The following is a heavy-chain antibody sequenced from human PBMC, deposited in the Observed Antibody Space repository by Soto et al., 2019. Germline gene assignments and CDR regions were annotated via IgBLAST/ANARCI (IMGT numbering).Heavy chain of an antibody. CDR1: GGSISSYY. Sequence: KTSETLSLTCTVSGGSISSYYWSWIRQPPGKGLEWIGYIYYSGSTNYNPSLKSRVTISVDTSKNQFSLKLSSVTAADTAVYYCARDPVMTTHPTAFDIWGQGTMVTVSS. V-gene: IGHV4-59*01. J-gene: IGHJ3*02. CDR2: IYYSGST. D-gene: IGHD4-17*01. CDR3: ARDPVMTTHPTAFDI.